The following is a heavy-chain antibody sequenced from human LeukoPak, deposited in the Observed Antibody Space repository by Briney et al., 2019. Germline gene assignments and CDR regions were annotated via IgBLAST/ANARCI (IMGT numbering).Heavy chain of an antibody. CDR1: GFTFSSYG. V-gene: IGHV3-20*04. CDR2: INWNGGST. CDR3: ARVTKQQYYYNMDV. Sequence: GGSLRLSCAASGFTFSSYGMHWVRQAPGKGLEWVSGINWNGGSTGYADSVKGRFTISRDNAKNSLYLQMNSLRAEDTALYYCARVTKQQYYYNMDVWGKGTTVTVSS. J-gene: IGHJ6*03. D-gene: IGHD6-13*01.